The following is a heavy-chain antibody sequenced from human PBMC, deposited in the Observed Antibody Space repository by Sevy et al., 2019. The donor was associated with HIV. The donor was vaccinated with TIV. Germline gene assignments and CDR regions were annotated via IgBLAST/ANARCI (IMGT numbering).Heavy chain of an antibody. Sequence: GGSLRLSCAASGFTFSGNWMNWVRQAPGKGLEWVANIKGGGSDKNYVDSVEGRFTISRDNAKNLLFLQMNSLRVEDTAVYYCAHETFGRFQSWGQGTLVTVSS. V-gene: IGHV3-7*01. D-gene: IGHD3-16*01. J-gene: IGHJ4*02. CDR3: AHETFGRFQS. CDR2: IKGGGSDK. CDR1: GFTFSGNW.